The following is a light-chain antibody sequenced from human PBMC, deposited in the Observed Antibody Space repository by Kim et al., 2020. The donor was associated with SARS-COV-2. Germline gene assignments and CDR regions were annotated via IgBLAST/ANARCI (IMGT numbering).Light chain of an antibody. CDR2: DSS. CDR3: QQYDELWT. J-gene: IGKJ1*01. Sequence: DIQMTQSSSSLSASVGDRVTITCQASQDIKTYLNWHQQKPGAAPKLLIYDSSNLEAGVPSRFSGSGSGTVFTFTITNLQPEDFATYFCQQYDELWTCGPGTKVDLK. CDR1: QDIKTY. V-gene: IGKV1-33*01.